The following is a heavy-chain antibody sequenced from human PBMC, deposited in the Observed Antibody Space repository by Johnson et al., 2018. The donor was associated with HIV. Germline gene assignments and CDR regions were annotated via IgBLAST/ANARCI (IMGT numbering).Heavy chain of an antibody. V-gene: IGHV3-23*04. J-gene: IGHJ3*02. CDR3: AKGRSGAGGAFDI. Sequence: VQLVESGGGLVQPGGSLRLSCAASGFTFSSYTMSWVRQAPGKGLEWVSAISGSGGGTYYADSVKGRFTISRDNSKNTLYLQMNSLRAEDTAVYYCAKGRSGAGGAFDIWGQGTMVTVSS. CDR2: ISGSGGGT. D-gene: IGHD1-26*01. CDR1: GFTFSSYT.